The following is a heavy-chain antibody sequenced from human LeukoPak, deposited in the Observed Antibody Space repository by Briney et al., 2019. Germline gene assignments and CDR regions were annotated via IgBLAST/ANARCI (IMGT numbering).Heavy chain of an antibody. CDR2: FSGSGGTT. D-gene: IGHD2-8*01. CDR3: ANGNRCTSPNCLGYYYFYMDV. Sequence: GGSLRLSCAASGFTFSSYAMNWVRQAPGRGLEWVSGFSGSGGTTYYADSVKGRFTISRDNSKNTLYLQMNSLRAEDTAVYYCANGNRCTSPNCLGYYYFYMDVLGKGTTVTVSS. J-gene: IGHJ6*03. CDR1: GFTFSSYA. V-gene: IGHV3-23*01.